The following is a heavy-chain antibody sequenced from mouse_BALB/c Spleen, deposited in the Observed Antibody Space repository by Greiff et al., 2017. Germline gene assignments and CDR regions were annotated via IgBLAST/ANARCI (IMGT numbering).Heavy chain of an antibody. Sequence: EVQRVESGGGLVKPGGSLKLSCAASGFTFSSYSMPWVRQTPEKRLEWVASISSGGSSTYYPDSVKGRFTISRDNAKNTLYLQMSSLKSEDTAMYYCARDEAPYALDYWGQGTTVTVSS. CDR3: ARDEAPYALDY. D-gene: IGHD2-14*01. CDR2: ISSGGSST. V-gene: IGHV5-6-4*01. J-gene: IGHJ4*01. CDR1: GFTFSSYS.